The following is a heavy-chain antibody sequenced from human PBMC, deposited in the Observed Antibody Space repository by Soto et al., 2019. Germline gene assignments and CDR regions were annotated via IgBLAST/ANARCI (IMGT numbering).Heavy chain of an antibody. J-gene: IGHJ4*02. CDR1: GGSLSGYY. D-gene: IGHD2-15*01. V-gene: IGHV4-34*01. CDR3: GKHHARGRPIAGPAEF. Sequence: QVQLQQWGAGLLKPSETLSLTCAVYGGSLSGYYWSWIRQPPGKALEWIGEINYSGNTNYNPSLKGGVPISVDTSKTHLSLNLSSVTAADRARYYGGKHHARGRPIAGPAEFWGQGPLVTVSS. CDR2: INYSGNT.